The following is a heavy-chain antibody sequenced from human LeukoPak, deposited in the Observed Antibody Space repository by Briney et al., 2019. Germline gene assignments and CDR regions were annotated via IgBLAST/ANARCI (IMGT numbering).Heavy chain of an antibody. CDR2: LYSGGST. Sequence: GGSLRLSCAASGFTVSTNYMSWVRQSPGKGLEWVSVLYSGGSTYYADSVKGRFTISRDNSKNTVFLQMNSRRAEDTAVYYCARCLAAAGTTWLDPWGQGTLVTVSS. J-gene: IGHJ5*02. CDR1: GFTVSTNY. V-gene: IGHV3-66*01. CDR3: ARCLAAAGTTWLDP. D-gene: IGHD6-13*01.